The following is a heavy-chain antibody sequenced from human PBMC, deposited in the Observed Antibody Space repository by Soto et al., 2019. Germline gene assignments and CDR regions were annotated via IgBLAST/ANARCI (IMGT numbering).Heavy chain of an antibody. V-gene: IGHV4-39*01. CDR1: GGSISSSSYY. Sequence: SETLSLTCTVSGGSISSSSYYWGWIRQPPGKGLEWIGSIYYSGSTYYNPALKSRVTISVDTSKNQFSLKLSTVTAADTAVYYCPRLERAPPTRGMDVWSQGTTVT. J-gene: IGHJ6*02. CDR3: PRLERAPPTRGMDV. CDR2: IYYSGST. D-gene: IGHD2-15*01.